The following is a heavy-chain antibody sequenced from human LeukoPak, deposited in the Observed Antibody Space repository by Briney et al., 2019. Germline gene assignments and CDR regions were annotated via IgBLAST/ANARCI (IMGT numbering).Heavy chain of an antibody. CDR2: IYYSGST. CDR1: GGSISSGGYY. D-gene: IGHD2-21*02. J-gene: IGHJ6*03. CDR3: ASSDPGSYYYYMDV. V-gene: IGHV4-31*03. Sequence: SETLSLTCTVSGGSISSGGYYWSWIRQHPGKGLEWIGYIYYSGSTYYNPSLESRVTISVDTSKNQFSLKLSSVTAADTAVYYCASSDPGSYYYYMDVWGKGTTVTVSS.